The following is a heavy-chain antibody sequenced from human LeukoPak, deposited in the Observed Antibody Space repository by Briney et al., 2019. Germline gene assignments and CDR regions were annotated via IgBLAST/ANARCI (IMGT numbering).Heavy chain of an antibody. J-gene: IGHJ3*01. Sequence: GGSLRLSCAASGFSFSAYIMNWVRQAPGKGLEWVSSISSNSYNIYYADSVRGRLTISRDNAKNSLFLQMNSLRAEDTAVYYCARWLVGALKPGAFDVWGQGTTVTVSS. CDR1: GFSFSAYI. V-gene: IGHV3-21*01. D-gene: IGHD1-26*01. CDR2: ISSNSYNI. CDR3: ARWLVGALKPGAFDV.